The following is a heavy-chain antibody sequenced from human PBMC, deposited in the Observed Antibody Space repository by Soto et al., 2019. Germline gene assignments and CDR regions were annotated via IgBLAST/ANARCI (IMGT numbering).Heavy chain of an antibody. CDR2: IIPILGIA. Sequence: QVQLVQSVAEVKKPGSSVKVSCKASGGTFSSYTISWVRQAPGQGREWMGRIIPILGIANYAQKFQGRVTITADKSTSTAYMELSSLRSEDTAVYYCARGGLPGYSSGSHAWGQGTLCTVSS. D-gene: IGHD6-19*01. V-gene: IGHV1-69*02. J-gene: IGHJ5*02. CDR1: GGTFSSYT. CDR3: ARGGLPGYSSGSHA.